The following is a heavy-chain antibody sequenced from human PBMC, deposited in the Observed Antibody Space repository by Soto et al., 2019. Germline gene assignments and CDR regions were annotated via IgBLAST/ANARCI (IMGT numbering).Heavy chain of an antibody. Sequence: QVQLVESGGGVVQPGRSLRLSCAASGFTFSSYGMHWVRQAPGKGLEWVAVIWYDGSNKYYADSVKGRFTISRDNSKNPLYLQMNSLRAEDTAVYYCARGSPLAAAGLYGMDVWGQGTTVTVSS. CDR3: ARGSPLAAAGLYGMDV. J-gene: IGHJ6*02. CDR1: GFTFSSYG. CDR2: IWYDGSNK. D-gene: IGHD6-13*01. V-gene: IGHV3-33*01.